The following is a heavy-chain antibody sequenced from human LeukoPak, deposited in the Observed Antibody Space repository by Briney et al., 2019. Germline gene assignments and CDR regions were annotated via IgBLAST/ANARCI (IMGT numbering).Heavy chain of an antibody. CDR2: ISGSDGST. Sequence: PGGSLRLSCAASGFTFSSYAMSWVRQAPGKGQEWVSTISGSDGSTYYADSVKGRFTISRDNSKNTLYLQMNSLRAEDTAVYYCAKRGSGPFFMDVWGQGTTVTVSS. J-gene: IGHJ6*02. CDR3: AKRGSGPFFMDV. D-gene: IGHD3-10*01. CDR1: GFTFSSYA. V-gene: IGHV3-23*01.